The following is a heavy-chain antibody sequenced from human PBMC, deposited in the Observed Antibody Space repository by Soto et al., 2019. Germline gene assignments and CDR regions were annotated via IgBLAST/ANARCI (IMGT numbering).Heavy chain of an antibody. Sequence: GESLKISCKGSGYSFTSYWISWVRQRPGKGLAWMGRIDPSDSYTNDSPSFQGHVTISGDKSVSTAYLQWSMLSASDTAMDYCARDCVVVPFNWFDPWGPGTLVNVSS. CDR2: IDPSDSYT. D-gene: IGHD2-2*01. V-gene: IGHV5-10-1*01. J-gene: IGHJ5*02. CDR1: GYSFTSYW. CDR3: ARDCVVVPFNWFDP.